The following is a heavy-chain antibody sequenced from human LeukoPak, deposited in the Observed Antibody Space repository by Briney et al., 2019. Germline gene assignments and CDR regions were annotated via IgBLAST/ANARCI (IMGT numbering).Heavy chain of an antibody. CDR3: ASWGGSGSYSRDNWFDP. CDR1: GGSISSGGYY. CDR2: IYYSGST. Sequence: PSETLSLTCTVSGGSISSGGYYWSWIRQHLGKGLEWIGYIYYSGSTYYNPSLKSRVTISVDTSKNQFSLKLSSVTAADTAVYYCASWGGSGSYSRDNWFDPWGQGTLVTVSS. J-gene: IGHJ5*02. D-gene: IGHD3-10*01. V-gene: IGHV4-31*03.